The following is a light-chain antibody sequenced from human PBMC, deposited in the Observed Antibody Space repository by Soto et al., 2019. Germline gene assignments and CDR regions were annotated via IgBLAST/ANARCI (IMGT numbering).Light chain of an antibody. Sequence: ESVLTQSPGTLSLSPGERATLSCRASQSASSSYLAWYQQKPGQAPRLLIYGASSRATGIPDMFSGSGSGTDFTLTISRLEHDDFAVYYCHQYGSSPFGQGTRLEIK. CDR3: HQYGSSP. CDR1: QSASSSY. CDR2: GAS. V-gene: IGKV3-20*01. J-gene: IGKJ5*01.